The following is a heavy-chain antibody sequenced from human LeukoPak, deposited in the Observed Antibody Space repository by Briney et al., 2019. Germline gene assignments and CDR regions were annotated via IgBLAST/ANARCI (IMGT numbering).Heavy chain of an antibody. CDR2: INHSGST. Sequence: SETLSLTCAVYGGSFSGYYWSWIRQPPGKELEWIGEINHSGSTNYNPSLKSRVTISVDTSKNQFSLKLSSVTAADTAVYYCARVAYSYALDDAFDIWGQGTMVTVSS. CDR1: GGSFSGYY. J-gene: IGHJ3*02. D-gene: IGHD5-18*01. V-gene: IGHV4-34*01. CDR3: ARVAYSYALDDAFDI.